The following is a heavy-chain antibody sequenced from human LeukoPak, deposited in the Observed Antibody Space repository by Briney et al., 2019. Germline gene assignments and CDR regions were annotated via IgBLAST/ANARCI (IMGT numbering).Heavy chain of an antibody. CDR1: GFPFDYYA. CDR2: TGASGHST. CDR3: ARGLSTVNDALDI. J-gene: IGHJ3*02. Sequence: PGGSLRLSCAAPGFPFDYYAMNWVRQAPGKGLEWVSATGASGHSTYYADSVKGRFTISRDNSKTTLYLQMNSLRAEDTAVYYCARGLSTVNDALDIWGQGTMVTVSS. D-gene: IGHD2-2*01. V-gene: IGHV3-23*01.